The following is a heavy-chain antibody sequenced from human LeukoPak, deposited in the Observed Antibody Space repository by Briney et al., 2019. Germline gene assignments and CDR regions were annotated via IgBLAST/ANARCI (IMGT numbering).Heavy chain of an antibody. CDR1: GGSISSFY. D-gene: IGHD3-16*01. V-gene: IGHV4-59*01. Sequence: PSETLSLTCTVSGGSISSFYWTWIRQPPGKGLEWIGYIYYTGGTNYNPSLKSRVTMSVDTSKNQFSLKLTSVTAADTAVYYCARGRGYFDYWGQGTLLTVSS. J-gene: IGHJ4*02. CDR2: IYYTGGT. CDR3: ARGRGYFDY.